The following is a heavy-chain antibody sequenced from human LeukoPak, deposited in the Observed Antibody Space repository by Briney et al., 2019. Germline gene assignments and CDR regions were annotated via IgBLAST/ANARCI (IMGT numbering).Heavy chain of an antibody. CDR3: ASDDSSGYYIY. V-gene: IGHV4-59*01. CDR1: GGSISSYY. Sequence: ASETLSLTCTVSGGSISSYYWSWIRQPPGKGLEWIGYIYYSGSTNYNPSLKNRVTISVDTSKNQFSLKLSSVTAADTAVYYCASDDSSGYYIYWGQGTLVTVSS. CDR2: IYYSGST. D-gene: IGHD3-22*01. J-gene: IGHJ4*02.